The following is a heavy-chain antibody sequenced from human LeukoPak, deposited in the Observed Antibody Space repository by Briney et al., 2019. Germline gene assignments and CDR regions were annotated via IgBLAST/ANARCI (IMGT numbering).Heavy chain of an antibody. CDR2: INHSGST. J-gene: IGHJ6*03. CDR3: ARRRGSYFYYYYMDV. D-gene: IGHD3-16*01. CDR1: GGSFSGYY. V-gene: IGHV4-34*01. Sequence: SETLSLTCAVYGGSFSGYYWSWIRQPPGKGLEWIGGINHSGSTNYNPSLKSRVTISVDTSKNQFSLKLSSVTAADTAVYYCARRRGSYFYYYYMDVWGKGTTVTVSS.